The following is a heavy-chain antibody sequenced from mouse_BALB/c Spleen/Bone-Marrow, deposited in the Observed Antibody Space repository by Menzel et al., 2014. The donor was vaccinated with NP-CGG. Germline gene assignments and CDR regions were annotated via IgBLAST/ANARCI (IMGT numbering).Heavy chain of an antibody. Sequence: EVKLVESGGGLVQPKGSLKLSCAASGFTFNTYAMNWVRQAPGKGLEWVARIRSKSNNYETYYADSVKDRFTISRDDSQIMLYLQMNNLKTEGPAIDYCVRHGYFGNYYYALDYWGQGTSVTVSS. V-gene: IGHV10-1*02. CDR3: VRHGYFGNYYYALDY. CDR2: IRSKSNNYET. J-gene: IGHJ4*01. CDR1: GFTFNTYA. D-gene: IGHD2-1*01.